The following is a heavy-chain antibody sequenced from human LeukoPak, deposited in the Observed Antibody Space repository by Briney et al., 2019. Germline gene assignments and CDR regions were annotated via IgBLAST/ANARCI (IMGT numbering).Heavy chain of an antibody. J-gene: IGHJ4*02. Sequence: PSETLSLTCTVSGGFISSYYWSWIRQPPGKGLEWIGYIYHSGSTDYNPSIKSRVTISVDTSKSQFSLKLTSVTAADTAVYYCATLTTVVTAYYFDYWGQGTLVTVSS. D-gene: IGHD4-23*01. CDR1: GGFISSYY. CDR2: IYHSGST. CDR3: ATLTTVVTAYYFDY. V-gene: IGHV4-4*09.